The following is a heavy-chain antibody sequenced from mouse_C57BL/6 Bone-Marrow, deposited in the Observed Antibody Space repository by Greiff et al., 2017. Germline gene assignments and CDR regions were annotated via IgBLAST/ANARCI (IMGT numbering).Heavy chain of an antibody. J-gene: IGHJ1*03. D-gene: IGHD1-1*01. CDR1: GYTFTSYD. V-gene: IGHV1-85*01. CDR2: IYPRDGST. CDR3: AIPYYYGSSYWYFDV. Sequence: VQLQQSGPELVKPGASVKLSCKASGYTFTSYDINWVKQRPGQGLEWIGWIYPRDGSTKYNEKFKGKATLTVDTSSSTAYMELHSLTSEDSAVYFCAIPYYYGSSYWYFDVWGTGTTVTVSS.